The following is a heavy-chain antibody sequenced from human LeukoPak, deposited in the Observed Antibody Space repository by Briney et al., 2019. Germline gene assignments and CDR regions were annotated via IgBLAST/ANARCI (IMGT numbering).Heavy chain of an antibody. D-gene: IGHD5-24*01. Sequence: GGSLRLSCAASGFTFSSYGMHWVRQAPGKGLEWGGFIRYDGRNTYYADSVKGRFTISRDNSKNTMYMQMSRLRAEDTAVYYCERDLGLQFGQYYFDSWGQGTLVTVSS. J-gene: IGHJ4*02. V-gene: IGHV3-30*02. CDR1: GFTFSSYG. CDR3: ERDLGLQFGQYYFDS. CDR2: IRYDGRNT.